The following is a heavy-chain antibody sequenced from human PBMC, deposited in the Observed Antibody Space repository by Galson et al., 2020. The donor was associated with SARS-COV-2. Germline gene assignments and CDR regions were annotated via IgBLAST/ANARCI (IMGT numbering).Heavy chain of an antibody. CDR1: GYTFTSYG. V-gene: IGHV1-18*01. CDR3: ALTFSSSWYGGFDN. D-gene: IGHD6-13*01. CDR2: ISAYNGNT. J-gene: IGHJ4*02. Sequence: ASVKVSCTASGYTFTSYGISWVRQAPGQGLEWMGWISAYNGNTNYAQKLQGRVTMTTDTSTSTAYMELRSLRSDDTAVYYCALTFSSSWYGGFDNWGQGTLVTVSS.